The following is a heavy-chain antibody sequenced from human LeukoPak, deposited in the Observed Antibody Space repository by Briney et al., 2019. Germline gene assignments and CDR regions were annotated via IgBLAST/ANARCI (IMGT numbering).Heavy chain of an antibody. CDR3: AKDLGYVWGSYRYTPDAFDI. CDR2: ISYDGSNK. J-gene: IGHJ3*02. CDR1: GFTFSSYA. Sequence: GGSLRLSCAASGFTFSSYAMSWVRQAPGKGLEWVAVISYDGSNKYYADSVKGRFTISRDNSKNTLYLQMNSLRAEDTAVYYCAKDLGYVWGSYRYTPDAFDIWGQGTMVTVSS. D-gene: IGHD3-16*02. V-gene: IGHV3-30*18.